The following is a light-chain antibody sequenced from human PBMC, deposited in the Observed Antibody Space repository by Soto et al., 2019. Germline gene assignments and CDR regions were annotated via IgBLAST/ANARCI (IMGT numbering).Light chain of an antibody. CDR3: QQYGSSPPIT. J-gene: IGKJ5*01. V-gene: IGKV3-20*01. Sequence: EIVLTQSPGTLSLSPGERATLSCRASQSVSINLAWYQQKPGQAPRLLIYGASSRATGIPDRFSGSGSGTDFTLTISRLEPEDFAVYYCQQYGSSPPITFGQGTRLEIK. CDR2: GAS. CDR1: QSVSIN.